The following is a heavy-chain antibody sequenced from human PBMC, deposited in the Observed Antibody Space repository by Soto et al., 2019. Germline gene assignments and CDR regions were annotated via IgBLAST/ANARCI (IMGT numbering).Heavy chain of an antibody. CDR1: GGSISSYY. J-gene: IGHJ4*02. Sequence: PSETLSLTCTVSGGSISSYYWGSIRQPPGKGLEWIGSIYYSGSTYYNPSLKSRVTISVDTSKNQFSLKLSSVTAADTAVYYCAKLYSSSWSIDYWGQGTLVTVSS. CDR2: IYYSGST. V-gene: IGHV4-39*01. D-gene: IGHD6-13*01. CDR3: AKLYSSSWSIDY.